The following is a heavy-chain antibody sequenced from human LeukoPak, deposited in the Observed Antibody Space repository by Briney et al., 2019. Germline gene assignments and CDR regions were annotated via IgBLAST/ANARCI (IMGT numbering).Heavy chain of an antibody. V-gene: IGHV1-18*04. Sequence: GASVKLSCEASGYTFTSYGISWVRQAPGQGLEWLGCISAYNGNTNYAQKLKGRVTMTTDKSTSTVYMELRSLRSDDTAVYYCARPYLVILTGYYNLDDWGQGCLVTVSS. J-gene: IGHJ4*02. CDR1: GYTFTSYG. CDR3: ARPYLVILTGYYNLDD. CDR2: ISAYNGNT. D-gene: IGHD3-9*01.